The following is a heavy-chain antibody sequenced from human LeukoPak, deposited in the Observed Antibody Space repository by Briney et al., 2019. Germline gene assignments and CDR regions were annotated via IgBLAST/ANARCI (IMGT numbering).Heavy chain of an antibody. CDR2: IYHSGST. J-gene: IGHJ4*02. CDR3: ARDGGVYDSSADY. D-gene: IGHD3-22*01. V-gene: IGHV4-38-2*02. Sequence: PSETLSLTCTVSGYSISSGYYWGWIRPPPGKGREWIGSIYHSGSTYYNPSLKSRVTISVDTSKNQFSLKLSSVTAANTAVYYCARDGGVYDSSADYWGQGTLVTVSS. CDR1: GYSISSGYY.